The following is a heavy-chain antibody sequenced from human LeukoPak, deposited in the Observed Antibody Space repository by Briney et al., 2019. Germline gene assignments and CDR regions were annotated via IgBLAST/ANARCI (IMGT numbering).Heavy chain of an antibody. Sequence: SVKVSCKASGGTFSSYAISWVRQAPGQGLEWMGRIIPILGIANYAQKFQGRVTITADKSTSTAYMELSSLRSEDTAVYYCARDHNYYDSSGYCYVHNWFDPWGQGTLVTVSS. D-gene: IGHD3-22*01. CDR3: ARDHNYYDSSGYCYVHNWFDP. V-gene: IGHV1-69*04. CDR1: GGTFSSYA. J-gene: IGHJ5*02. CDR2: IIPILGIA.